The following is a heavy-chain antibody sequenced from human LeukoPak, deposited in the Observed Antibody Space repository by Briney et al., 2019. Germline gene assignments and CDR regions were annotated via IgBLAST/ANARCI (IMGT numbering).Heavy chain of an antibody. CDR3: AKDPGYGDYQY. CDR1: GVTFSSYA. D-gene: IGHD4-17*01. J-gene: IGHJ4*02. Sequence: GGSLRLSCADSGVTFSSYAMSWVRQAPGKGLEWVSAISGSGGSTYYADSVMGRFTTSRDNSKNTLYLQMNSLRAEDTAVYYCAKDPGYGDYQYWRQGTLVTVSS. CDR2: ISGSGGST. V-gene: IGHV3-23*01.